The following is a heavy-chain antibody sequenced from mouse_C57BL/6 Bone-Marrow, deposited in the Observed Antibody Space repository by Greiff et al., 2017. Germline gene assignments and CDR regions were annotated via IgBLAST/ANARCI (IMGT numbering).Heavy chain of an antibody. CDR1: GYAFSSSW. V-gene: IGHV1-82*01. CDR2: IYPGDGDT. J-gene: IGHJ1*03. Sequence: VQLVESGPELVKPGASVKISCKASGYAFSSSWMNWVKQRPGKGLEWIGRIYPGDGDTNYNGKFKGKATLTADKSSSTAYMQLSSLTSEDSAVYFCASPITTVVARSDWYFDFWGTGTTVTVSS. CDR3: ASPITTVVARSDWYFDF. D-gene: IGHD1-1*01.